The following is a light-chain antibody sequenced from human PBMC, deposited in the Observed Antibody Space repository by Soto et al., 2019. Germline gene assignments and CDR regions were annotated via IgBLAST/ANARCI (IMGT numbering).Light chain of an antibody. CDR2: EGN. CDR3: CSYAGSNNYV. J-gene: IGLJ1*01. CDR1: ISDVGSSNL. V-gene: IGLV2-23*01. Sequence: QSVLTQPASVSGSPGQSITISCAGSISDVGSSNLVSWYQQHPGKVPKLIIYEGNRRPSGVSSRFSGSNSGKTASLTISGLQAEDEADYYCCSYAGSNNYVFGTGTKLTVL.